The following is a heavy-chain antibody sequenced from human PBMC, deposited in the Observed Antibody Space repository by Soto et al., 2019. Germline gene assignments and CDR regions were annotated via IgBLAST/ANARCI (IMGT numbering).Heavy chain of an antibody. CDR1: GFTFSSYA. CDR3: ARVLLRYFDWLFGGFDY. D-gene: IGHD3-9*01. V-gene: IGHV3-64*01. CDR2: ISSNGGST. Sequence: GGSLRLSCAASGFTFSSYAMHWVRQAPGKGLEYVSAISSNGGSTYYANSGKGRFTISRDNSKNTLYLQMGSLRAEDMAVYYCARVLLRYFDWLFGGFDYWGQGTLVTVSS. J-gene: IGHJ4*02.